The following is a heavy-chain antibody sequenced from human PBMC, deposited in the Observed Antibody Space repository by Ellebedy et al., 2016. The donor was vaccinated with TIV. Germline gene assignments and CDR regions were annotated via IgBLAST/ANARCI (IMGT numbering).Heavy chain of an antibody. D-gene: IGHD3-10*01. CDR3: ARDQLYYSGGSYDWFDP. CDR1: GYSFGRYA. J-gene: IGHJ5*02. V-gene: IGHV7-4-1*02. CDR2: TNPTTGNP. Sequence: ASVKVSCKASGYSFGRYAMNWVRQAPGQGLEWLGWTNPTTGNPKYAPGFTGRFVFSLDTSVSTAYLQISSLRAEDTAVYYCARDQLYYSGGSYDWFDPWGQGTLVTVSS.